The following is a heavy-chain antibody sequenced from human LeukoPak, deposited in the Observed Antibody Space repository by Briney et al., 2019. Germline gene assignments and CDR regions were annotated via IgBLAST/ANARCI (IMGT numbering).Heavy chain of an antibody. D-gene: IGHD2-15*01. V-gene: IGHV3-33*01. CDR1: GVTFSSYG. CDR2: IWYDGSNK. CDR3: GSDTAAFYYCYGMDV. J-gene: IGHJ6*02. Sequence: GGSLRRSCAASGVTFSSYGMHWVRQAPGKGLQWVAVIWYDGSNKYYADSVKGRFTISRDNSKNTLYLQMNSLRAEDTAVYYCGSDTAAFYYCYGMDVWGQGTTVAVSS.